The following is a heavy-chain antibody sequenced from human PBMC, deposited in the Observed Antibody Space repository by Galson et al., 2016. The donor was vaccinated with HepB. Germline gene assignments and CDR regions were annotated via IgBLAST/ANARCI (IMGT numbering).Heavy chain of an antibody. CDR1: GFTLSDYY. D-gene: IGHD2-15*01. Sequence: LRLSCAASGFTLSDYYMSWIRQAPGKGLEWVSYISSSGNTIYYADSVLGRFTISRDNAKNSLYLQMNSLRAEDTAVYYCARGAATPDNRAGFHYYRMDVWGQGTTVTVSS. V-gene: IGHV3-11*01. J-gene: IGHJ6*02. CDR3: ARGAATPDNRAGFHYYRMDV. CDR2: ISSSGNTI.